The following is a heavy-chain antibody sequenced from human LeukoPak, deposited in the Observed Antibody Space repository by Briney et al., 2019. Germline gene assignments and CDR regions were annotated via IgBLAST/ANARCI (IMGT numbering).Heavy chain of an antibody. CDR1: GGSISSYY. D-gene: IGHD3-22*01. CDR2: IYYSGST. Sequence: SETLSLTCTVSGGSISSYYWSWIRQPPGKGLEWIGYIYYSGSTNYNPSLKSRVTISVDMSKNQFSLKLTSVTAADTAVYYRARDDSNYYDSSGFDYWGQGTLVTVSS. J-gene: IGHJ4*02. CDR3: ARDDSNYYDSSGFDY. V-gene: IGHV4-59*01.